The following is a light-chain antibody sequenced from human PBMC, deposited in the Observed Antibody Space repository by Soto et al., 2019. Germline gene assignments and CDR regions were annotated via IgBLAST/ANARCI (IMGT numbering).Light chain of an antibody. CDR1: SSDVGGYNY. Sequence: QSVLTQPRSVSGCPGQSVTISCTGTSSDVGGYNYVSWYQQQPGKAPKLMIYDVSKRPSGVPDRFSGSKSGNTASLTISGLQAEDEADYYCCSYAGSYVFGTGTKVTV. V-gene: IGLV2-11*01. CDR2: DVS. J-gene: IGLJ1*01. CDR3: CSYAGSYV.